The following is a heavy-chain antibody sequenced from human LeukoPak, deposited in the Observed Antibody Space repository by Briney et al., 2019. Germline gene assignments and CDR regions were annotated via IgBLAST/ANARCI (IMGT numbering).Heavy chain of an antibody. D-gene: IGHD2-15*01. V-gene: IGHV1-18*01. J-gene: IGHJ4*02. CDR3: AIGGYCSGGSCYAWSPFYFDY. CDR1: GYTFTSYD. CDR2: ISAYNSNT. Sequence: GASVKVSCKASGYTFTSYDISWVRQAPGQGLEWKGWISAYNSNTNYAQKLQGRVTMTTDTSTSTAYMELRSLRSDDTAVYYCAIGGYCSGGSCYAWSPFYFDYWGQGTLVTVSS.